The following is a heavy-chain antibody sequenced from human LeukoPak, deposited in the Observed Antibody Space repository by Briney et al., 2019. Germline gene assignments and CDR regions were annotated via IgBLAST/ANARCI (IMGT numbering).Heavy chain of an antibody. Sequence: ASVKVSCKPSGNTFTVFHVHWVRQAPGRGLEWMGWIHPNSGATKYAQKFQGRVAMTMDTSINTAYMELTSLRSDDSAVYYCASDVQNYYGSGRSWFDPWGQGTLVTVSS. CDR3: ASDVQNYYGSGRSWFDP. CDR1: GNTFTVFH. D-gene: IGHD3-10*01. J-gene: IGHJ5*02. CDR2: IHPNSGAT. V-gene: IGHV1-2*02.